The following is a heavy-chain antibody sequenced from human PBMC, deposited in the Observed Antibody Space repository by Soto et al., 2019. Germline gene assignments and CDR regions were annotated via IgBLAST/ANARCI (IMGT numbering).Heavy chain of an antibody. J-gene: IGHJ6*02. V-gene: IGHV4-31*03. CDR1: GGSISSGGYY. CDR2: IYYSGST. CDR3: AASCVACRGFNYYGMDV. Sequence: TLSLTCTVSGGSISSGGYYWSWIRQHPGKGLEWIGYIYYSGSTYYNPSLKSRVTISVDTSKNQFSLKLSSVTAADTAVYYCAASCVACRGFNYYGMDVWGQGTTVTVSS. D-gene: IGHD5-12*01.